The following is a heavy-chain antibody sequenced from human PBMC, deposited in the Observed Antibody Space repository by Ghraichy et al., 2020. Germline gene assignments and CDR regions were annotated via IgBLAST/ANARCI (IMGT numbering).Heavy chain of an antibody. CDR1: GGSISNSSYY. J-gene: IGHJ3*02. V-gene: IGHV4-39*01. CDR3: ARHSGSGSYVSAFDI. CDR2: IYYSGST. D-gene: IGHD3-10*01. Sequence: SETLSLTCTVSGGSISNSSYYWGWIRQPPGKGLEWIGSIYYSGSTYYNPSLKSRVTISVDTSKNQFSLKLSSVTAADTAVYYCARHSGSGSYVSAFDIWGQGTMVTVSS.